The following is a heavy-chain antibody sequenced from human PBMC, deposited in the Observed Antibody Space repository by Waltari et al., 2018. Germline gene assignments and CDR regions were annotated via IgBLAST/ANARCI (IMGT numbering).Heavy chain of an antibody. CDR3: AKDYDSSGYNPPQSGYFDY. J-gene: IGHJ4*02. CDR1: GFTFSTSG. Sequence: QVQLVESGGGVVQPGKSLRLSCAASGFTFSTSGMHCVRRAPGKGLEWVAHIWSDGNDKYYADSVTGRFTISRDNSKNTLFLEMNSLRAEDTAVYYCAKDYDSSGYNPPQSGYFDYWGQGTLVTVSS. CDR2: IWSDGNDK. V-gene: IGHV3-33*06. D-gene: IGHD3-22*01.